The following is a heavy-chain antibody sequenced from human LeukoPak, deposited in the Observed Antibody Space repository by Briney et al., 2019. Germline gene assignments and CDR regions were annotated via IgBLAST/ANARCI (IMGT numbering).Heavy chain of an antibody. J-gene: IGHJ6*03. D-gene: IGHD6-19*01. Sequence: PGGSLRLSCAASGLTGTNNFMTWVRQVPGKGLEWVSVLYVGGSTTYYADSVKGRFTISRDNSKNTVYLQMNSLRAEDTAVYYCARARHTYSSATSNYFYYYMDVWGKGTTVTVSS. CDR3: ARARHTYSSATSNYFYYYMDV. V-gene: IGHV3-53*01. CDR1: GLTGTNNF. CDR2: LYVGGSTT.